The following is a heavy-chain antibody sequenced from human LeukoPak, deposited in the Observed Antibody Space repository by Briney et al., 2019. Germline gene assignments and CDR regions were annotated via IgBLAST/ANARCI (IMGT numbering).Heavy chain of an antibody. D-gene: IGHD3-22*01. CDR3: ARRTRNSSGWRNFDY. CDR2: IYYSGST. CDR1: GGSISSSSYS. V-gene: IGHV4-39*01. J-gene: IGHJ4*02. Sequence: SETLSLTFTVSGGSISSSSYSWGWIRQPPGKGLEWMGSIYYSGSTYYNPSLKSRVTISVDTSKNQFSLKLSSVTAADTAVYYCARRTRNSSGWRNFDYWGQGTLVTVSS.